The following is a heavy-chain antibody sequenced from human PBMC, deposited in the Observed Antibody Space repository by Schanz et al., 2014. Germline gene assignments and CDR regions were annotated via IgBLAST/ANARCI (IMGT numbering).Heavy chain of an antibody. D-gene: IGHD5-18*01. J-gene: IGHJ6*02. CDR1: GYTFTSYG. CDR3: ARGPSQGYSYGHNIGAYYYGMDV. V-gene: IGHV1-18*01. CDR2: ISPYNGNT. Sequence: QVQLVQSGAEVKKPGASVKVSCKASGYTFTSYGISWVRQAPGQGLEWMGWISPYNGNTNYAQKLQGRVTLTTDTSTSTASMELSSLRSEDTAVYYCARGPSQGYSYGHNIGAYYYGMDVWGQGTTVTVSS.